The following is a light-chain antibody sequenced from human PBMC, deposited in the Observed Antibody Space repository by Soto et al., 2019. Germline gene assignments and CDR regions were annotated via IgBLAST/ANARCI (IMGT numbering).Light chain of an antibody. CDR3: QQYDNLPFS. CDR2: DAS. V-gene: IGKV1-33*01. Sequence: DIQMTQSPSSLSASVGDRVTITCQASQDVSNYLNWYQQKPGKAPKLLIYDASNLETGVPSRFSGSASGTDFTFTISSLRPEDVGTYYWQQYDNLPFSFGQGTKLEIK. J-gene: IGKJ2*03. CDR1: QDVSNY.